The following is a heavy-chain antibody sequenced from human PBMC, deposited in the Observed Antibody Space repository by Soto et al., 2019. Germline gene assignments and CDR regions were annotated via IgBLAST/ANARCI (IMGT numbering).Heavy chain of an antibody. CDR2: ISGSGGST. Sequence: PGGSLRLSCAASGFTFSSYAMSWVRQAPGKGLEWVSAISGSGGSTYYADSVKGRFTISGDNSKNTLYLQMNSLRAEDTAVYYCANSPLRYYYYGMDVWGQGTTVTVSS. V-gene: IGHV3-23*01. CDR1: GFTFSSYA. CDR3: ANSPLRYYYYGMDV. J-gene: IGHJ6*02.